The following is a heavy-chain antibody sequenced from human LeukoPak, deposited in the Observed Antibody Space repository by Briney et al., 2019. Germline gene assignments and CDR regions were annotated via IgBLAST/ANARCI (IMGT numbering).Heavy chain of an antibody. J-gene: IGHJ6*03. D-gene: IGHD4-11*01. Sequence: ASVKVSCKASGYTFTSYYMHWVRQAPGQGLEWMGIINPSGGSTSYAQKFQGRATMTRDMSTSTVYMELSSLRSEDTAVYYCAREAPTTVTTGYYYYYYMDVWGKGTTVTVSS. CDR1: GYTFTSYY. V-gene: IGHV1-46*01. CDR2: INPSGGST. CDR3: AREAPTTVTTGYYYYYYMDV.